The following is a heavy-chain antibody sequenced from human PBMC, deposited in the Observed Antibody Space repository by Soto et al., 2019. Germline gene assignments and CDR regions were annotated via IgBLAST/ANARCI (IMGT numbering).Heavy chain of an antibody. CDR3: AQKGKKHAYGVSFGP. CDR1: GFSLSTSGVG. V-gene: IGHV2-5*02. CDR2: IYWDDDK. J-gene: IGHJ5*02. D-gene: IGHD2-8*01. Sequence: QITLKESGPTLVKPTQTLTLTCTFSGFSLSTSGVGVGWIRQPPGKALEWLGLIYWDDDKRYSPSLKSSLTITKDTSKTQVVLTMTNMDIVDTATYYCAQKGKKHAYGVSFGPWGQGTLVTVS.